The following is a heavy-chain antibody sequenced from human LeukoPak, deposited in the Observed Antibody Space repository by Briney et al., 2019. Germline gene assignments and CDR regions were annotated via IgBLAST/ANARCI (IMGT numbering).Heavy chain of an antibody. CDR3: ARRSSTASRYFDF. D-gene: IGHD2/OR15-2a*01. V-gene: IGHV5-51*01. J-gene: IGHJ4*02. CDR2: IYPGDSDT. CDR1: GYHFTSYW. Sequence: GESLKISCKGSGYHFTSYWIVWVRQLPGKGLEWMGIIYPGDSDTRYSPSFQGQVTISADKSISAAYLQWSSLTASDTAMYYCARRSSTASRYFDFWGQGTLVTVSS.